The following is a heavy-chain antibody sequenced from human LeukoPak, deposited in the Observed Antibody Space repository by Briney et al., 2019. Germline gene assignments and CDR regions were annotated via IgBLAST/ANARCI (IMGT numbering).Heavy chain of an antibody. J-gene: IGHJ4*02. CDR1: GYTFTSYD. CDR3: ARGRRRRDIVVVPATWPMGY. V-gene: IGHV1-8*03. Sequence: ASVKVSCKASGYTFTSYDINWVRQPPGQGLEWMGCIHPNSGNTGTAQKFQGRVTITRNTSISTAYMELSSLRSEDTAVYYCARGRRRRDIVVVPATWPMGYWGQGTLVTVSS. D-gene: IGHD2-2*01. CDR2: IHPNSGNT.